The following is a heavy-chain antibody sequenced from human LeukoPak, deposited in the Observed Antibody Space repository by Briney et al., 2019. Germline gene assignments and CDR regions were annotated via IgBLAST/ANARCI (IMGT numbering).Heavy chain of an antibody. CDR1: GFTFSSYG. D-gene: IGHD1-26*01. CDR3: AKDRRVGATANPIYYYYGMDV. V-gene: IGHV3-30*18. Sequence: GGSLRLSCAASGFTFSSYGMHWVRQAPGKGLEWVAVISYDGSNKYYADSVKGRFTISRDNSKNTLYLQMNSLRAEDTAVYYCAKDRRVGATANPIYYYYGMDVWGQGTTVTVSS. J-gene: IGHJ6*02. CDR2: ISYDGSNK.